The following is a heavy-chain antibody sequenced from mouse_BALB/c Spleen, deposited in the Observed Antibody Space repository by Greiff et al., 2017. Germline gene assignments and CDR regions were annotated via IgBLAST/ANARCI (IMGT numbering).Heavy chain of an antibody. J-gene: IGHJ2*01. Sequence: EVQLVESGGGLVKLGGSLKLSCAASGFTFSSYYMSWVRQTPEKRLELVAAINSNGGSTYYPDTVKGRFTISRDNAKNTLYLQMSSLKSEDTALYYCARQGGYFFDYWGQGTTLTVSS. CDR2: INSNGGST. V-gene: IGHV5-6-2*01. CDR1: GFTFSSYY. D-gene: IGHD2-3*01. CDR3: ARQGGYFFDY.